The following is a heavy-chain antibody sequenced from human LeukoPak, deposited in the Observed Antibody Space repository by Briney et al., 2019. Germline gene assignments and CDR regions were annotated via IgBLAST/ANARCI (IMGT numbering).Heavy chain of an antibody. D-gene: IGHD4-11*01. V-gene: IGHV4-59*05. CDR1: GGSISTYY. CDR2: IYYSGST. Sequence: TPSETLSLTCTLSGGSISTYYWSWIRQPPGKGLEWIGSIYYSGSTYYNPSLKSRVTISVDTSKNQFSLKLSAVTAADTAVYYCARHGGRLQRYFDYWGQGTLVTVSS. CDR3: ARHGGRLQRYFDY. J-gene: IGHJ4*02.